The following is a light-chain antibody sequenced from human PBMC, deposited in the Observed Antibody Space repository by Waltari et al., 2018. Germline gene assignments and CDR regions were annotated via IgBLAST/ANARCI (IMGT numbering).Light chain of an antibody. V-gene: IGKV4-1*01. CDR1: ETILFNSNNKNY. CDR2: WAS. Sequence: DIVITQSPDSLAVPLGERATINCKSSETILFNSNNKNYLAWYQQKAGQPPKLLVYWASTRESGVPDRFSGSGSGTDFTLTISSLQAEDVAVYYCQKYYTVSRTFGQGTRVEIK. CDR3: QKYYTVSRT. J-gene: IGKJ1*01.